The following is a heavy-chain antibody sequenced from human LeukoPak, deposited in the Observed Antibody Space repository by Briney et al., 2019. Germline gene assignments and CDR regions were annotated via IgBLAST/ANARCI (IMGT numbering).Heavy chain of an antibody. CDR2: ISGSGGST. V-gene: IGHV3-23*01. J-gene: IGHJ4*02. CDR3: AKDGAGVPAAMGVIDY. Sequence: PGGSLRLSCAASGLTFSKVWMSWVRQAPGKGLEWVSAISGSGGSTYYADSVKGRFTISRDNSKNTLYLQMNSLRAEDTAVYYCAKDGAGVPAAMGVIDYWGQGTLVTVSS. D-gene: IGHD2-2*01. CDR1: GLTFSKVW.